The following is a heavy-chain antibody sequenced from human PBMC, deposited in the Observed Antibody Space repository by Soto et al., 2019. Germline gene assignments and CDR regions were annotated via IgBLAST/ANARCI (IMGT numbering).Heavy chain of an antibody. V-gene: IGHV1-8*01. D-gene: IGHD3-22*01. CDR2: MNPNSGNT. CDR3: ARGDYYDSSGHYYYYGMDV. CDR1: GYTFTSYD. Sequence: GASVKVSCKASGYTFTSYDINWVRQATGQGLEWMGWMNPNSGNTGYAQKFQGRVTMTRNTSISTAYVELSSLRSEDTAVYYCARGDYYDSSGHYYYYGMDVWGQGTTVTVSS. J-gene: IGHJ6*02.